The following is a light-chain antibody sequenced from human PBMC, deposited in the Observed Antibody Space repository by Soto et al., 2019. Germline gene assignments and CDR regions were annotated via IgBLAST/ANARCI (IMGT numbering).Light chain of an antibody. CDR2: LGS. V-gene: IGKV2-28*01. Sequence: DIVMTQSPVSLPVTPGEPASISCRSSQSLLHANGYNYLDWYLQKPGQSPQLLIYLGSTRASGVPDRFSGSGSGTDFTLKISRVEAEDVGVYYCMQALQSPATFGQGTRLEIK. J-gene: IGKJ5*01. CDR1: QSLLHANGYNY. CDR3: MQALQSPAT.